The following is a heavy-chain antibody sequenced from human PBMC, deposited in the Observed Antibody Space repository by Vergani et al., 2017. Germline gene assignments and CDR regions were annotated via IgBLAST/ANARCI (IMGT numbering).Heavy chain of an antibody. CDR1: GFSFPGYA. V-gene: IGHV3-23*04. Sequence: EVQVVESGGGLVQPGGSLRLSCAASGFSFPGYAMSWVRQAPGKGLEWVSSVSGSSATPYYADSVKGRFIISRDNSKNTLHLQMNSLRADDTAVYYCAKSLGNWNYGIWFDPWGQGTLVTVSS. CDR2: VSGSSATP. J-gene: IGHJ5*02. CDR3: AKSLGNWNYGIWFDP. D-gene: IGHD1-7*01.